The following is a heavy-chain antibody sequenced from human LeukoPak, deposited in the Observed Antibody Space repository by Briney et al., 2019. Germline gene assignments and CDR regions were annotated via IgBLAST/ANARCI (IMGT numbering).Heavy chain of an antibody. J-gene: IGHJ4*02. CDR3: ARDNYYDTSGYYWSS. D-gene: IGHD3-22*01. CDR1: GSTFGDYY. CDR2: IGSGGSTI. V-gene: IGHV3-11*01. Sequence: GGSLRLSWEASGSTFGDYYMSWIRQAPGKGLEWVAYIGSGGSTIHYAESVKGRFTISRDNDKNSLFLQMSSLRAEDTAVYFCARDNYYDTSGYYWSSWGQGTLVTVPS.